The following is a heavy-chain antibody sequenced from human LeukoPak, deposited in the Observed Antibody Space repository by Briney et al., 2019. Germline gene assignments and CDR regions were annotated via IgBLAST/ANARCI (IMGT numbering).Heavy chain of an antibody. D-gene: IGHD1-26*01. Sequence: DPGGSLRLSCAASGFTSSSYTMSWVRQAPGKGLEWVSLISWDGGSTYYADSVKGRFTISRDNSKNSLYLQMNSLRTEDTALYYCAKGGRSYLILSWFDPWGQGTLVTVSS. V-gene: IGHV3-43*01. CDR3: AKGGRSYLILSWFDP. CDR2: ISWDGGST. J-gene: IGHJ5*02. CDR1: GFTSSSYT.